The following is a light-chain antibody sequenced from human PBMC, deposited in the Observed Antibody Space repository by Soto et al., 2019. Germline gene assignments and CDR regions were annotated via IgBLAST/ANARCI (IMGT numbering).Light chain of an antibody. J-gene: IGKJ5*01. Sequence: IVLTQSPATLSLSPGERATLACRASQSVSSYLAWYQQKPGQAPRLLIYGTSSRATGIPDRFSGSGSGTDFTLTISRLEPEDFAVYYCQQYGNSPITFGQGTRLEIK. CDR1: QSVSSY. CDR3: QQYGNSPIT. CDR2: GTS. V-gene: IGKV3-20*01.